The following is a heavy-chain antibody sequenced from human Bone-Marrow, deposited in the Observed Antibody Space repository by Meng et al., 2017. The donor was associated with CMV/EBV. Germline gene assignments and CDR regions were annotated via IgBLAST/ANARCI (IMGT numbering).Heavy chain of an antibody. CDR1: GGSISSSSYY. CDR3: ASAPPDAFEI. Sequence: SETLSLTCTVSGGSISSSSYYWGWIRQPPGKGLEWIGSIYYSGSTYYNPSLKSRATISVDTSKNQFSLKLSSVTAADTAVYYCASAPPDAFEIWGQGTMVTVSS. CDR2: IYYSGST. V-gene: IGHV4-39*01. J-gene: IGHJ3*02.